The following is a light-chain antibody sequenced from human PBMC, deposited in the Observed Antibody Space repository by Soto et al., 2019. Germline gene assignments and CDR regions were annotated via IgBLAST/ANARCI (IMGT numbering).Light chain of an antibody. CDR2: GAS. V-gene: IGKV3-15*01. J-gene: IGKJ1*01. CDR1: QSVSSN. Sequence: EIVMTQSPGTLSVSPGERATHSCRASQSVSSNLAWYQQRPGQAPRLLIYGASTRATGIPARFSGSGSGTEFTLTISSLQSEDFAVYYCQQYNNWPPWTFGQGTKVDIK. CDR3: QQYNNWPPWT.